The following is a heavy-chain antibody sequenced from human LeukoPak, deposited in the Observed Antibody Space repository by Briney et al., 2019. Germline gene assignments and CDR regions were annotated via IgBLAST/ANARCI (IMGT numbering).Heavy chain of an antibody. CDR2: IYYSGST. CDR1: GGSISGYY. V-gene: IGHV4-59*01. J-gene: IGHJ4*02. Sequence: SETLSLTCTVSGGSISGYYWSWIRQPPGKGLEWIGYIYYSGSTNYNPSLKSRVTISIDTSKNQFSLKLSSVTAADAAVYYCATYGGSYFDHWGQGTLVTVSS. D-gene: IGHD1-26*01. CDR3: ATYGGSYFDH.